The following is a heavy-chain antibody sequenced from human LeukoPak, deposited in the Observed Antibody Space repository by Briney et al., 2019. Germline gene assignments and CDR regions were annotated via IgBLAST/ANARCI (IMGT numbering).Heavy chain of an antibody. CDR2: FDPEDGET. V-gene: IGHV1-24*01. D-gene: IGHD1-26*01. Sequence: ASVKVSCKVSGYTLTELSMHWVRQAPGKGLEWMGGFDPEDGETIYAQKFQGRVTMTEDTSTDTAYMELSSLRSDDTAVYYCARGYSGSYSGWFDPWGQGTLVTVSS. J-gene: IGHJ5*02. CDR1: GYTLTELS. CDR3: ARGYSGSYSGWFDP.